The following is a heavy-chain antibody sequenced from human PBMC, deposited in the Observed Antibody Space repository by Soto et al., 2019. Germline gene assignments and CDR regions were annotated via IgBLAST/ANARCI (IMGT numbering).Heavy chain of an antibody. CDR3: AKDQPFYGSGNIPSYFDY. Sequence: PGGSLRLSCAASGFTFSSYGMHWVRQAPGKGLEWVAVISYDGSNKYYADSVKGRFTISRDNSKNTLYLQMNSLRAEDTAVYYCAKDQPFYGSGNIPSYFDYWGQGTLVTVSS. J-gene: IGHJ4*02. V-gene: IGHV3-30*18. D-gene: IGHD3-10*01. CDR1: GFTFSSYG. CDR2: ISYDGSNK.